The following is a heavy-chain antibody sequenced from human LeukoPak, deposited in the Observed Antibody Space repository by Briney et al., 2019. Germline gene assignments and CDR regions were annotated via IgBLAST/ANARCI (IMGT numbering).Heavy chain of an antibody. D-gene: IGHD3-9*01. Sequence: ASVKVSCKASGYTFTGYYVHWVRQAPGQGLEWMGWINPNSGGTNYAQKFQGRVTMTRDTSISTAYMELSRLRSEDTAVYYCARDFDRRWFDPWGQGTLVTVSS. CDR3: ARDFDRRWFDP. V-gene: IGHV1-2*02. CDR2: INPNSGGT. CDR1: GYTFTGYY. J-gene: IGHJ5*02.